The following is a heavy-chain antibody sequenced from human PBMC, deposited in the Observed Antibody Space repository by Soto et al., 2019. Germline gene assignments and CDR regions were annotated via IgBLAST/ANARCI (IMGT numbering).Heavy chain of an antibody. D-gene: IGHD3-3*01. V-gene: IGHV4-39*01. CDR3: ARRITIFGVARGSAYYYGMDV. CDR1: GGSISSSSYY. CDR2: IYYSGST. Sequence: NPSETLSLTCTVSGGSISSSSYYWGWIRQPPGKGLEWIGSIYYSGSTYYNPSLKSRVTISVDTSKNQFSLKLSSVTAADTAVYYCARRITIFGVARGSAYYYGMDVWGQGTTVTVSS. J-gene: IGHJ6*02.